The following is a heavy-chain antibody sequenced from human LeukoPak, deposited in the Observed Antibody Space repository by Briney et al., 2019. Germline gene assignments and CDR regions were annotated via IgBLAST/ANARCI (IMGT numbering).Heavy chain of an antibody. V-gene: IGHV4-4*07. CDR2: IYTSGST. D-gene: IGHD3-16*01. Sequence: SETLSLTCTVSGGSISSYYWSWIRQPAGKGLEWIGRIYTSGSTNYNPSLKSRVTMSVDTSKNQFSLKLSSVTAADTAVYYCARAPVTFGGVLDYFDYWGQGTLVTVSS. CDR3: ARAPVTFGGVLDYFDY. CDR1: GGSISSYY. J-gene: IGHJ4*02.